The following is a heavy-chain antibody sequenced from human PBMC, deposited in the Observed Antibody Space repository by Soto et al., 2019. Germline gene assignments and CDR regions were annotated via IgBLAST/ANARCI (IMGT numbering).Heavy chain of an antibody. CDR3: AKSGDSYYFDY. Sequence: EVQLVESGGGLVQPGGSLRLSCAASGFTFSRYAMYWVRQAPGKGLEYVSAISSNGGSTYYANSVKGRFTISRDNSKDTQYLQLGRLTAEDMAVYDCAKSGDSYYFDYWGQGTLVTVSS. J-gene: IGHJ4*02. D-gene: IGHD3-10*01. V-gene: IGHV3-64*01. CDR1: GFTFSRYA. CDR2: ISSNGGST.